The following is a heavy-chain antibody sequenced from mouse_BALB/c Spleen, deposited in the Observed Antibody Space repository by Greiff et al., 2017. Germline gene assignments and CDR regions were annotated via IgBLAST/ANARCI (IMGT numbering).Heavy chain of an antibody. J-gene: IGHJ2*01. CDR3: TRDYYGPDY. CDR1: GYTFTSYW. D-gene: IGHD1-2*01. Sequence: VKLQQPGAELVRPGASVKLSCKASGYTFTSYWINWVKQRPGQGLEWIGNIYPSDSYTNYNQKFKDKATWTVDKSSSTAYMQLSSPTSEDSAVYYCTRDYYGPDYWGQGTTLTVSS. CDR2: IYPSDSYT. V-gene: IGHV1-69*02.